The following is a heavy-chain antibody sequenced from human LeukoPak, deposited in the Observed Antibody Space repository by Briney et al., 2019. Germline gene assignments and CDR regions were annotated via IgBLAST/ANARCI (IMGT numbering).Heavy chain of an antibody. CDR2: IYWDDDK. V-gene: IGHV2-5*02. CDR1: GFSLSTSGVG. Sequence: SGPTLVNPTQTLTLTCTFSGFSLSTSGVGVGWIRQPPGKALEWLALIYWDDDKRYSPSLKSRLTITKDTSKNQVVLTMTNMDPVDTATYYCAHRRYLGGLAVAGTGYFDYWGQGTLVTVSS. J-gene: IGHJ4*02. CDR3: AHRRYLGGLAVAGTGYFDY. D-gene: IGHD6-19*01.